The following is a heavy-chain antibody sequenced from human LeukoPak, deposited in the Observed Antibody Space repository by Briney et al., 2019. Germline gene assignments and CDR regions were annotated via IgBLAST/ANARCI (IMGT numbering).Heavy chain of an antibody. J-gene: IGHJ4*02. CDR1: GCSFSSGSYY. Sequence: SETLSLTCTVSGCSFSSGSYYWSWIRQPPGKGLEWIGYIYYSGSTNYNPSLKSRVTISVDTSKNQFSLKLSSVTAADTAVYYCARDLATYYYGSGSYYTPHWGQGTLVTVSS. CDR2: IYYSGST. V-gene: IGHV4-61*01. CDR3: ARDLATYYYGSGSYYTPH. D-gene: IGHD3-10*01.